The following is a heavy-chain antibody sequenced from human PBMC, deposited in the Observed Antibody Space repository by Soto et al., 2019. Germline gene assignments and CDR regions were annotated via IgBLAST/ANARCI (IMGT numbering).Heavy chain of an antibody. V-gene: IGHV4-4*02. J-gene: IGHJ4*02. CDR3: ARGGKTYYYGSGSYYLDY. CDR1: GGSISSSNW. CDR2: IYHSGST. Sequence: QVQLQESGPGLVKPSGTLSLTCAVSGGSISSSNWWSWVRQPPGKGLEWIGEIYHSGSTNYTPSLKSRVTIPVNKSQNQFSLKLSAVTAADTAVYYCARGGKTYYYGSGSYYLDYWGQGTLVTVSS. D-gene: IGHD3-10*01.